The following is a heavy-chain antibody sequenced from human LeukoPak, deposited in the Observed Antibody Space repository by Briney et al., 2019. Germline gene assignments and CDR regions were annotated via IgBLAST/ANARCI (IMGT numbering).Heavy chain of an antibody. CDR3: AKREYSSSSRAYYFDY. CDR2: IYSGGST. D-gene: IGHD6-6*01. V-gene: IGHV3-53*01. J-gene: IGHJ4*02. Sequence: GGSLRLSCAASGFTVSSNYMSWVRQAPGKGLEWVSVIYSGGSTYYADSVKGRFTISRDNSKNTLYLQMNSLRAEDTAVYYCAKREYSSSSRAYYFDYWGQGTLVTISS. CDR1: GFTVSSNY.